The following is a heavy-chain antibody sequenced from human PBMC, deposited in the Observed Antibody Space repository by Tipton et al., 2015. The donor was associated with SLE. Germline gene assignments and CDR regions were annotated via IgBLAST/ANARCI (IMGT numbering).Heavy chain of an antibody. CDR2: RYYSGST. D-gene: IGHD4-17*01. CDR1: GASISSYY. V-gene: IGHV4-59*08. CDR3: ARHAGDYAYFDS. Sequence: TLSLTCNVSGASISSYYWSWIRQTPGKGLEWIGYRYYSGSTNYNPSLKSRVTISEDTSKQQFSLKLSSLTAADTAVYYCARHAGDYAYFDSWGQGTLVTVSS. J-gene: IGHJ4*02.